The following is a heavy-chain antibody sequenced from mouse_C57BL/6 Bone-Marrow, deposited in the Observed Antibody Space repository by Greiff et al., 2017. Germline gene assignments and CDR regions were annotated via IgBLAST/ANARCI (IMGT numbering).Heavy chain of an antibody. Sequence: QVQLQQSGAELVRPGASVTLSCKASGYTFTDYEMHWVKQTPVHGLEWIGAIDPETGGTAYNQKFKGKAILTADKSSSTAYMELRSLTSEDSAVYYCTRSCGSTREGNAMDYWGQGASVTVSS. D-gene: IGHD1-1*01. CDR1: GYTFTDYE. CDR3: TRSCGSTREGNAMDY. CDR2: IDPETGGT. J-gene: IGHJ4*01. V-gene: IGHV1-15*01.